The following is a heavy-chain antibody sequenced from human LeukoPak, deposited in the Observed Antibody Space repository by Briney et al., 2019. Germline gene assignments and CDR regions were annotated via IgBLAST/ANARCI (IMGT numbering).Heavy chain of an antibody. Sequence: ASVKVSCKASGYTFTVYYMHWVRQAPGQGLEWMGWINPNSGGTNYAQKFQGRVTMTRDTSTSTAYMELSSLRSDDTAVYFCARGLRETGDSSSWYWFDPWGQGTLVTVSS. J-gene: IGHJ5*02. CDR1: GYTFTVYY. CDR2: INPNSGGT. D-gene: IGHD6-13*01. V-gene: IGHV1-2*02. CDR3: ARGLRETGDSSSWYWFDP.